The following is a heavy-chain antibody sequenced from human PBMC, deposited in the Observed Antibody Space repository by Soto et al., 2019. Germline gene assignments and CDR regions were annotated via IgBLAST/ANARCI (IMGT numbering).Heavy chain of an antibody. CDR3: AQTLGLAVAGPGRFDL. V-gene: IGHV1-69*12. D-gene: IGHD6-19*01. CDR2: IIPIFGTA. CDR1: GGTFSSHG. J-gene: IGHJ2*01. Sequence: QVQLVQSGAEVKKPGSSVKVSCKASGGTFSSHGISWVRQAPGQGLEWMGGIIPIFGTANYAQKFQGRVTITADESTSTAYMELSSLRSEDTAVYYCAQTLGLAVAGPGRFDLWGRGTLVTVSS.